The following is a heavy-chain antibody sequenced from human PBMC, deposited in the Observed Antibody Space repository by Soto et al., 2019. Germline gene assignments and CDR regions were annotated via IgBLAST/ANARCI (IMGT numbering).Heavy chain of an antibody. CDR2: IYYSGSI. D-gene: IGHD3-22*01. Sequence: SETLSLTCTVSGGSVSSGSYYWSWIRQPPGKGREWIGYIYYSGSINYNPAPKSRVTISVDTYKHQFSLKLSSVTAADTAVYYSAGAPHYYDSSGYYWGRGNFDYWGQGTLVTVSS. J-gene: IGHJ4*02. CDR3: AGAPHYYDSSGYYWGRGNFDY. CDR1: GGSVSSGSYY. V-gene: IGHV4-61*01.